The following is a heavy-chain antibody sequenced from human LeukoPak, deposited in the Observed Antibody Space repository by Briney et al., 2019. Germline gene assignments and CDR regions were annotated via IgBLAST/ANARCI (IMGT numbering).Heavy chain of an antibody. CDR2: IYYSGST. CDR3: AREKGRDGYRE. V-gene: IGHV4-30-4*08. J-gene: IGHJ4*02. CDR1: GGSISSGDYY. Sequence: SETLSLTCTVSGGSISSGDYYWSWIRQPPGKGLEWIGYIYYSGSTYYNPSLESRVTISVDTSKNQFSLKLSSVTAADTAEYYCAREKGRDGYREWGQGTLVTVSS. D-gene: IGHD5-24*01.